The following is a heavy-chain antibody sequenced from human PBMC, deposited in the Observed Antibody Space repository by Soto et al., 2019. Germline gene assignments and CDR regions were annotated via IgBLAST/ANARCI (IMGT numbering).Heavy chain of an antibody. J-gene: IGHJ4*02. CDR2: IYYSGNT. D-gene: IGHD2-15*01. Sequence: QVQLQESGPGLVKPSQTLSLTCAVSGGSINSGGYYWSWIRQHPGKGLEWIGCIYYSGNTYYNPSLKSRFTISVDTSMNQFSLKLSSVTAADPAVYYCARVSTLGYCSGGSCYRIDSWGQGTLLTVSS. V-gene: IGHV4-31*11. CDR3: ARVSTLGYCSGGSCYRIDS. CDR1: GGSINSGGYY.